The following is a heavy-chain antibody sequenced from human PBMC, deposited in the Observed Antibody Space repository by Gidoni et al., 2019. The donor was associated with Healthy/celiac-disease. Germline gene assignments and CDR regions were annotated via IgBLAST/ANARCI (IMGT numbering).Heavy chain of an antibody. V-gene: IGHV1-2*06. Sequence: QVQLVQSGAEVKKPGASVKVSCKASGYTFTGYYMHWVRQAPGQGLEWMGRINPNSGGTNYAQKFQGRVTMTRDTSISTAYMELSRLRSDDTAVYYCASSITIFGVVIHDAFDIWGQGTMVTVSS. CDR2: INPNSGGT. CDR3: ASSITIFGVVIHDAFDI. D-gene: IGHD3-3*01. J-gene: IGHJ3*02. CDR1: GYTFTGYY.